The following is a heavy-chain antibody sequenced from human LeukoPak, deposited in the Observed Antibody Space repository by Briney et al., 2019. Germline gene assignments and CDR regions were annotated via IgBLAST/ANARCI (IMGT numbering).Heavy chain of an antibody. J-gene: IGHJ4*02. CDR1: GGTFSSYA. D-gene: IGHD2/OR15-2a*01. CDR2: IIPSLGIA. CDR3: ARFSQYYDSPTHYLDY. V-gene: IGHV1-69*04. Sequence: SVKVSCKASGGTFSSYAISWVRQAPGQGLEWMGRIIPSLGIANYAQKFQGRVTITADKSTSTAYMELSSLRSEDTAVYYCARFSQYYDSPTHYLDYWGQGILVTVSS.